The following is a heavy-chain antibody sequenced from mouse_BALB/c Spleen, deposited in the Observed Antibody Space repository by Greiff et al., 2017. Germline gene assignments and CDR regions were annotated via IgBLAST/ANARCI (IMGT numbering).Heavy chain of an antibody. J-gene: IGHJ2*01. Sequence: DVMLVESGGGLVQPGGSMKLSCVASGFTFSNYWMNWVRQSPEKGLEWVAEIRLKSNNYATHYAESVKGRFTISRDDSKSSVYLQMNNLRAEDTGIYYCTEGNSDFDYWGQGTTLTVSA. CDR1: GFTFSNYW. V-gene: IGHV6-6*02. CDR2: IRLKSNNYAT. D-gene: IGHD2-1*01. CDR3: TEGNSDFDY.